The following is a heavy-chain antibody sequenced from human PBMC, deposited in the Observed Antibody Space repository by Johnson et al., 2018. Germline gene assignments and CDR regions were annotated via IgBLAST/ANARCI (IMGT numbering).Heavy chain of an antibody. CDR3: ARVTTSKHAFDI. D-gene: IGHD1-1*01. Sequence: QVQLQESGPGLVKPSETLSLSCTVSGGSISSSSYFWGWIRQPTGKGLEWIGTIYYSGSTYYNTSLKSRVTISVDTSKNQFSLNLSSVTAADTAVYYCARVTTSKHAFDIWGQGTMVTVSS. J-gene: IGHJ3*02. CDR2: IYYSGST. CDR1: GGSISSSSYF. V-gene: IGHV4-39*07.